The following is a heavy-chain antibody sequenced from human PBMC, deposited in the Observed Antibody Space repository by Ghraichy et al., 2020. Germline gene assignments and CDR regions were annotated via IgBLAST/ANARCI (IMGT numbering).Heavy chain of an antibody. CDR2: INHGGST. CDR1: GGSLSGYY. J-gene: IGHJ4*02. V-gene: IGHV4-34*01. D-gene: IGHD5-12*01. Sequence: GGSLSGYYWSWIRQPPGKGLEWIGEINHGGSTNSNPSLKSRVTMSVDTSKNQFSLKLSSVTAADTALYYCARVSDSGYGYPDYWGQGTLVTVSS. CDR3: ARVSDSGYGYPDY.